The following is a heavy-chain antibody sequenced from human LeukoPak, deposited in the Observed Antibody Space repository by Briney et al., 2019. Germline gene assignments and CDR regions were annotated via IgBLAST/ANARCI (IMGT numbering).Heavy chain of an antibody. CDR1: GFTFSSYS. J-gene: IGHJ5*02. D-gene: IGHD6-13*01. V-gene: IGHV3-21*01. CDR2: ISSSSSYI. Sequence: GGSLRLSCAASGFTFSSYSMNWVRQAPGKGLEWVSSISSSSSYIYYADSVKGRFTISRDSAKNSLYLQMNSLRAEDTAVYYCARDQRGAAGTGTFDPWGQGTLVTVSS. CDR3: ARDQRGAAGTGTFDP.